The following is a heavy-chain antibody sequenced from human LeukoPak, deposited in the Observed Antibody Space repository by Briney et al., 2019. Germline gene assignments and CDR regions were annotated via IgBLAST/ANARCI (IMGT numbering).Heavy chain of an antibody. D-gene: IGHD4-17*01. J-gene: IGHJ6*03. V-gene: IGHV1-2*02. Sequence: ASVKVSCKASGYTFTGYYMHWVRQAPGQGLEWMGWINPNSGGTNYAQKFQGRVTMTRDTSISTAYMELSSLRSDDTAVYYCARVHGDYEEYYYMDVWGKGTTVTVSS. CDR3: ARVHGDYEEYYYMDV. CDR1: GYTFTGYY. CDR2: INPNSGGT.